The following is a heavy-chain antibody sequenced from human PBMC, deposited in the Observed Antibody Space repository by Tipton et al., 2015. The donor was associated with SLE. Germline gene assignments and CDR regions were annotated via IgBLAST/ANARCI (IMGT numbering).Heavy chain of an antibody. D-gene: IGHD3-3*01. V-gene: IGHV1-2*02. CDR2: INPNSGGT. J-gene: IGHJ4*02. Sequence: QSGAEVKKPGASVKGSCKASGYTFSGYYINWVRQAPGQGLEWMGWINPNSGGTIYGQKFQGSVSMTRDTSISTFYMELSGLRSDDTAMYFCARSDHDVRSGYFIDSWGQGTLVTVSS. CDR3: ARSDHDVRSGYFIDS. CDR1: GYTFSGYY.